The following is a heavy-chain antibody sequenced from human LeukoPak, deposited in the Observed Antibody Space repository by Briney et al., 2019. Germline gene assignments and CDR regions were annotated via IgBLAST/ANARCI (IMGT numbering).Heavy chain of an antibody. J-gene: IGHJ4*02. CDR1: GFSFSSYE. CDR2: ISFSGNSI. Sequence: PGGSLRLSCAASGFSFSSYEMNWVRQAPGKGLEWVSYISFSGNSIYYADSVKGRFTISRDNAKNSLYLQMNSLRAEDTAVYYCARDRYCSTTSRSPTGLAYWGQGTLVTVSS. D-gene: IGHD2-2*01. V-gene: IGHV3-48*03. CDR3: ARDRYCSTTSRSPTGLAY.